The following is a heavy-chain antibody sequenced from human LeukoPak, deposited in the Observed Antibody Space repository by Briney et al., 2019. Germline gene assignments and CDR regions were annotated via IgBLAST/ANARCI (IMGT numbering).Heavy chain of an antibody. V-gene: IGHV6-1*01. D-gene: IGHD3-16*01. CDR1: GDSVSSNSAA. Sequence: SQTLSLTCAIPGDSVSSNSAAWNWIRQSPSRGLEWLGRTYYRSKWSNDYAVSVRSRITINPDTSKNQFSLQLNSVTPADAAVYYCVRSRGGDFDHWGQGTLVTVSS. J-gene: IGHJ4*02. CDR3: VRSRGGDFDH. CDR2: TYYRSKWSN.